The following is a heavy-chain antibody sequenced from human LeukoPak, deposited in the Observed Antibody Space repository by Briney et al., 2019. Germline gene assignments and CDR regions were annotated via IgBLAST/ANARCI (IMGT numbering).Heavy chain of an antibody. Sequence: PSETLSLTCAVYGGSFSSYYWGWIRQPPGKGLEWIGSIYYSGSTYYNPSLKSRVTISVDTSKIQFSLKLSSVTATDTAVYYCARTALGSNYFDYWGQGTLVTVSS. CDR2: IYYSGST. CDR3: ARTALGSNYFDY. V-gene: IGHV4-39*01. CDR1: GGSFSSYY. D-gene: IGHD7-27*01. J-gene: IGHJ4*02.